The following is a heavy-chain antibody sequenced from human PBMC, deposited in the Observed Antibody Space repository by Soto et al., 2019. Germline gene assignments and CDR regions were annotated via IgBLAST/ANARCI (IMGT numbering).Heavy chain of an antibody. CDR1: GFTFSSYG. V-gene: IGHV3-33*01. D-gene: IGHD2-2*01. CDR3: ARDPDIVVVPAAMGIDY. J-gene: IGHJ4*02. CDR2: RWYDGSNK. Sequence: GGSLRLSCAPAGFTFSSYGMHWVRQAAGKGLEWVAVRWYDGSNKYYADSVKGRFTISRDNSKNTLYLQMNSLRAEDTAVYYCARDPDIVVVPAAMGIDYWGQGTLVTVSS.